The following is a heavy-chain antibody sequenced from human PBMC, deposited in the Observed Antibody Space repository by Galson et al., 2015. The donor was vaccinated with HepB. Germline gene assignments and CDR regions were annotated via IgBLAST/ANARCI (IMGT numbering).Heavy chain of an antibody. CDR2: VSGYDGSA. Sequence: SCKVSGYEFNKYGLSWVQQAPGQGLEWMGWVSGYDGSANYAPKFQGRVTMTTEKSTGTAYMEMRSLRSDDTAVYYCARDSRLELHLNNYYSYGMDVWGQGTAVTVS. J-gene: IGHJ6*02. CDR3: ARDSRLELHLNNYYSYGMDV. CDR1: GYEFNKYG. D-gene: IGHD1-7*01. V-gene: IGHV1-18*01.